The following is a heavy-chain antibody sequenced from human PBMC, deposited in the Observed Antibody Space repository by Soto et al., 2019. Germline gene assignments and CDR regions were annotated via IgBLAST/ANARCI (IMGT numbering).Heavy chain of an antibody. CDR2: ISASAGST. CDR3: SKDSFFGYSYGDA. V-gene: IGHV3-23*01. D-gene: IGHD5-18*01. J-gene: IGHJ5*02. Sequence: ESGGGLVQPGGSLRLSCAASGFTFKNYAMSWVRQAPGKGLEWISSISASAGSTYYADSVKGRFTISRDNSKNTLFLQMNGLRAEDTAVYFCSKDSFFGYSYGDAWGLGALVTVSS. CDR1: GFTFKNYA.